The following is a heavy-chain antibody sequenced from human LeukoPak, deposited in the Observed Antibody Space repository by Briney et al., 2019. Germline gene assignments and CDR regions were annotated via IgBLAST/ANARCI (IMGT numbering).Heavy chain of an antibody. J-gene: IGHJ4*02. CDR3: ASETGCSSTSCYLDY. D-gene: IGHD2-2*01. CDR2: INHSGST. Sequence: SETLSLTCTVSGGSIGRNSFYWSWIRQPPGKGLEWIGEINHSGSTNYNPSLKSRVTISVDTSKNQFSLKLSSVTAADTAVYYCASETGCSSTSCYLDYWSQGTLVTVSS. V-gene: IGHV4-39*07. CDR1: GGSIGRNSFY.